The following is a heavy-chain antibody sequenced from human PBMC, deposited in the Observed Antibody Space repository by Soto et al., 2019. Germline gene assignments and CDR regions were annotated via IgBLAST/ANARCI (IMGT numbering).Heavy chain of an antibody. CDR3: ARAYCTNGVCYTPVDY. J-gene: IGHJ4*02. Sequence: ASVKVSCKASGYTFTSYGISWVRQAPGQGLEWMGWISAYNGNTNYAQKLQGRVTMTTDTSTSTAYMELRSLRSDDTAVYYCARAYCTNGVCYTPVDYRGQGTLVTVSS. V-gene: IGHV1-18*01. CDR1: GYTFTSYG. D-gene: IGHD2-8*01. CDR2: ISAYNGNT.